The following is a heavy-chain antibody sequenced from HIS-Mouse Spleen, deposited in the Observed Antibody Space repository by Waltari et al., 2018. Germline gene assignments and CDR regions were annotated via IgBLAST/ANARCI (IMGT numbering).Heavy chain of an antibody. J-gene: IGHJ6*02. CDR3: AKGIRIAARPYYYYGMDV. CDR1: GFTFSSYA. V-gene: IGHV3-23*01. D-gene: IGHD6-6*01. CDR2: ISGSGGST. Sequence: EVQLLESGGGLVQPGGSLRLSCAASGFTFSSYAMSWVRQAPGKGLEWVSAISGSGGSTYYADAVKGRFTISRDNSKNTLYLQMNSLRAEDTAVYYCAKGIRIAARPYYYYGMDVWGQGTTVTVSS.